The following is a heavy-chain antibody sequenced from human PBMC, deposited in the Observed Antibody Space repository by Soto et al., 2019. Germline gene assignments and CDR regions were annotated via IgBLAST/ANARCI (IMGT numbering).Heavy chain of an antibody. V-gene: IGHV3-23*01. Sequence: EVQLLESGGGLVQPGGSLRLSCTTSRFTFTNYGMNWVRQAPGKGLEWVAGVSARGRDTSYADSVKGRFIISRDNSKDPQQLQMNSLSAENTALYYCAHSSRRVYDYCMEVWGQGTTVTVFS. D-gene: IGHD4-4*01. J-gene: IGHJ6*02. CDR1: RFTFTNYG. CDR2: VSARGRDT. CDR3: AHSSRRVYDYCMEV.